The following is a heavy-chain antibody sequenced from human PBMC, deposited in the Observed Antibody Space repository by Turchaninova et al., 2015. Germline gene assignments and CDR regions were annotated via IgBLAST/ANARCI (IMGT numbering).Heavy chain of an antibody. CDR1: GYSIFSSYY. CDR3: VRGGNIYGPYYFDS. J-gene: IGHJ4*02. Sequence: QVQLQESGPGLVKPSEPLSLNCSVSGYSIFSSYYWGWIRQPPGKGLEWIGSVNQGGTAFYNPSLKSPVTIAMETSKNRFSLKLRSVTAADTAVYFCVRGGNIYGPYYFDSWGQGTLVTVSS. V-gene: IGHV4-38-2*02. CDR2: VNQGGTA. D-gene: IGHD4-17*01.